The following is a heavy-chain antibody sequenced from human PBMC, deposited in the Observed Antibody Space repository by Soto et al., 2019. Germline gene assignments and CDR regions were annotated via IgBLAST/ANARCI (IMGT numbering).Heavy chain of an antibody. Sequence: SETLSLTCTVSGISVSTSDYYWGWVRQPPGKGLDWSGNIYYSGSTFYNPSLRSRVTLSVDTSKNQFSLRLNSVTVADTAVYFCAGFVVPASRNSDFDYWGQGTLVTVSS. CDR2: IYYSGST. CDR3: AGFVVPASRNSDFDY. J-gene: IGHJ4*02. D-gene: IGHD2-15*01. CDR1: GISVSTSDYY. V-gene: IGHV4-39*01.